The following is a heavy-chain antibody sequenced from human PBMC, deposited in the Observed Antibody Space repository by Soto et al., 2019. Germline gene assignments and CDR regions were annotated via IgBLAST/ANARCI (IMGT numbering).Heavy chain of an antibody. CDR1: GGSISSSSYY. CDR3: ARGVGESGSGGSCYDAFEI. J-gene: IGHJ3*02. CDR2: IYYSGST. D-gene: IGHD2-15*01. Sequence: SETLSLTCTVSGGSISSSSYYWGWIRQPPGKGLEWIGSIYYSGSTNYNPSLKSRVTISVDTSKNQFSLKLSSVTAADTAVYYCARGVGESGSGGSCYDAFEIWGQGTMVTVSS. V-gene: IGHV4-39*07.